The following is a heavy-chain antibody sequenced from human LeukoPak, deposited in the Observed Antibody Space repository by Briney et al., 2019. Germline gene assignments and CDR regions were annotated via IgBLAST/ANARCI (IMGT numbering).Heavy chain of an antibody. CDR2: IYYSGST. J-gene: IGHJ4*02. Sequence: KSSQTLSLTCTVSGGSISSGGYYWSWIRQHPGKGLEWIGYIYYSGSTYYNPSLKSRVTISVDTSKNQFSLKLSSVTAADTAVYYCASIYPRRAAAAATLWGQGTLVTVSS. CDR1: GGSISSGGYY. D-gene: IGHD6-13*01. V-gene: IGHV4-31*03. CDR3: ASIYPRRAAAAATL.